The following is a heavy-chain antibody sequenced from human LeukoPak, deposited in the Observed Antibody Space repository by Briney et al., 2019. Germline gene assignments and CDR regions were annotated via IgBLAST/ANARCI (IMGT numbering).Heavy chain of an antibody. Sequence: ASVKVSCKVSGYTLTDLSMHWVRQAPGKGLEWMGGFDPEYGKSIFAQRFQGRVSMTEDTSTGTAYMELSSLRSEDTAVYYCATDLATVVKVTNFWGQGTLVTASS. CDR1: GYTLTDLS. CDR3: ATDLATVVKVTNF. V-gene: IGHV1-24*01. CDR2: FDPEYGKS. J-gene: IGHJ4*02. D-gene: IGHD4-23*01.